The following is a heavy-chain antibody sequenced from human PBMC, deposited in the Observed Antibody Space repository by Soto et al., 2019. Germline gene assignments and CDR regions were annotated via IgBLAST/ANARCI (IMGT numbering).Heavy chain of an antibody. D-gene: IGHD2-2*02. CDR2: ISAYNGNT. CDR1: GYTFTSYG. V-gene: IGHV1-18*01. Sequence: RASVKVSCKASGYTFTSYGISWVRQAPGQGLEWMGWISAYNGNTNYAQKLQGRVTMTTDTSTSTAYMELRSLRSDDTAVYYCARGCSSTSCYTKQTFDYWGQGTLVTVSS. J-gene: IGHJ4*02. CDR3: ARGCSSTSCYTKQTFDY.